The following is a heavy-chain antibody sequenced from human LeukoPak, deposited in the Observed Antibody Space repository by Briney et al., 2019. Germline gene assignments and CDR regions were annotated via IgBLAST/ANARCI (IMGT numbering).Heavy chain of an antibody. CDR2: IKHSGST. D-gene: IGHD6-13*01. Sequence: SQTLSLPRAVYGVSFSGYYWSWIGQPPGKGLEGMGEIKHSGSTHYNPSLKSRVTISVDTSKNHFSLKLSYVTAADTAVYYCARNEGQQLSRSWFDPWGQGTLVTVSS. V-gene: IGHV4-34*01. CDR3: ARNEGQQLSRSWFDP. J-gene: IGHJ5*02. CDR1: GVSFSGYY.